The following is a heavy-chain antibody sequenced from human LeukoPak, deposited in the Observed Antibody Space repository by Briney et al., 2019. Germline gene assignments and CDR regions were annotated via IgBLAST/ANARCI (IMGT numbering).Heavy chain of an antibody. CDR1: GGTFSSYA. D-gene: IGHD2-15*01. J-gene: IGHJ4*02. CDR2: IIPILGIA. CDR3: AVRYCSGGSCYSSPFDY. Sequence: ASVKVSCKASGGTFSSYAISWVRQAPGQGLEWMGRIIPILGIANYAQKFQGRVTITADKSTSTAYMELSSLRSEDTAVYYCAVRYCSGGSCYSSPFDYWGQGALVTVSS. V-gene: IGHV1-69*04.